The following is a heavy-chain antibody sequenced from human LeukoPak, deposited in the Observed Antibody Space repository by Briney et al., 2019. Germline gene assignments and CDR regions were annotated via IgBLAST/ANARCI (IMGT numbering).Heavy chain of an antibody. V-gene: IGHV4-59*08. CDR1: GGSISSYY. CDR2: IYYSGST. Sequence: SETLSLTCTVSGGSISSYYWSWIRQPPGKGLEWIGYIYYSGSTNYNPSLKSRVTISVDTSKNQFSLKLSSVTAADTAVYYCARQEERVLGGSYYYYFDYWGQGTLVTVSS. D-gene: IGHD1-26*01. CDR3: ARQEERVLGGSYYYYFDY. J-gene: IGHJ4*02.